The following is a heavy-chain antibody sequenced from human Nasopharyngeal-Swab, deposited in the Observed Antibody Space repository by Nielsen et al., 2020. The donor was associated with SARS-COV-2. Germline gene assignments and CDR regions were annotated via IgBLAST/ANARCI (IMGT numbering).Heavy chain of an antibody. Sequence: WIRQPPGKGLEWVSAISSSGDYIYYAASVKGRSTISRDNAKNSLYLQMNSLRAEDTAVYYCVRDTPAMFAYWGQGMLVTVSS. CDR2: ISSSGDYI. J-gene: IGHJ4*02. V-gene: IGHV3-21*01. CDR3: VRDTPAMFAY.